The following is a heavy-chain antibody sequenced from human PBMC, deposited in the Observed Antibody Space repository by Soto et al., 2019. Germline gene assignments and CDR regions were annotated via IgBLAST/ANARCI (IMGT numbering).Heavy chain of an antibody. D-gene: IGHD2-21*01. CDR3: ASGLSGDKVDQ. CDR1: GGSISDGAYY. V-gene: IGHV4-30-4*01. J-gene: IGHJ4*02. Sequence: QVQLQESGPGLVKPSQNLSLTCTVSGGSISDGAYYWSWIRQPPGKGLEWIGHIYDSGNTYNNPSLKSRLTISVDTSKNHFSLNLNSVTAADTAVYYCASGLSGDKVDQWGQGTLVTVS. CDR2: IYDSGNT.